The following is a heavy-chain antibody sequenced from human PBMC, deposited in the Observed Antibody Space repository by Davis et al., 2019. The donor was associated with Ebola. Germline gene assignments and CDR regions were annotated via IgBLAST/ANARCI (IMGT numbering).Heavy chain of an antibody. V-gene: IGHV1-46*01. J-gene: IGHJ5*02. CDR3: ARPSSFNTISCYALDT. CDR2: IDPNGGT. D-gene: IGHD2-2*01. Sequence: ASVKVSCKASAYSFTNYFIHWMRQAPGQGPEWMGLIDPNGGTDYAQKFQGRLTMTTDTSTRTVNMELSSLRSEDTAVYYGARPSSFNTISCYALDTWSQGTLVTVSS. CDR1: AYSFTNYF.